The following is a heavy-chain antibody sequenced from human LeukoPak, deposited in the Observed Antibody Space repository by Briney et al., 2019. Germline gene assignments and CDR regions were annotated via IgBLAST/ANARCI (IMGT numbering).Heavy chain of an antibody. J-gene: IGHJ6*03. V-gene: IGHV3-30*02. CDR2: IQYDGSNE. CDR1: GFSFSSYG. D-gene: IGHD2-8*01. CDR3: AKDRCSNGIGCYYYYMDV. Sequence: GGSLRLSCAASGFSFSSYGMHWVRQAPGKGLERVAYIQYDGSNEQYADSVKGRFSISRDSSKNILNLQMNSLRAEDTAVYYCAKDRCSNGIGCYYYYMDVWGKGTTVTIYS.